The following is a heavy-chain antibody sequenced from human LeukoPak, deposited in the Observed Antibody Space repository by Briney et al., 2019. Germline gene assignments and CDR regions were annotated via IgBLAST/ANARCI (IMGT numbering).Heavy chain of an antibody. CDR2: INPKSGGT. CDR1: GFTFTAYY. D-gene: IGHD3-16*02. J-gene: IGHJ4*02. CDR3: AIIGRDSAFDY. V-gene: IGHV1-2*02. Sequence: ASVKVSCKASGFTFTAYYIHWVRQAPGQGLEWMGWINPKSGGTDFAQKFQDRVTMTRDTSISTAYMELRRLRSDDTAVYYCAIIGRDSAFDYWGQGTLVTVSS.